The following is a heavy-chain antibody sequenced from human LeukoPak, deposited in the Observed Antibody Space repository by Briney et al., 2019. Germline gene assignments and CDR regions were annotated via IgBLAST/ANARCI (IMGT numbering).Heavy chain of an antibody. CDR2: IGGRDGST. D-gene: IGHD3-10*01. CDR3: AKGHYYGWGSLDY. V-gene: IGHV3-23*01. CDR1: GFTFSSYG. Sequence: GGSLRLSCAASGFTFSSYGMSWVRQAPGKGLEWVSAIGGRDGSTYYADSVKGRFTISRDNSKNTLYVQMNSLRAEDTAVYYCAKGHYYGWGSLDYGGKETLVPVPS. J-gene: IGHJ4*02.